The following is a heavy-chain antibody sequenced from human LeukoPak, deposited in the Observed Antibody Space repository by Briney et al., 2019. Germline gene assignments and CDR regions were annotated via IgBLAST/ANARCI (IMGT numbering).Heavy chain of an antibody. V-gene: IGHV1-8*01. CDR2: MNPNSGNT. CDR1: GYTFTSYD. J-gene: IGHJ6*02. CDR3: ARRYYYDSSGYYYYYYGMDV. Sequence: GASVKVSCKASGYTFTSYDINWVRQATGQGLEWVGWMNPNSGNTGYAQKFQGRVTMTRNTSISTAYMELSSLRSEDTAVYYCARRYYYDSSGYYYYYYGMDVWGQGTTVTVSS. D-gene: IGHD3-22*01.